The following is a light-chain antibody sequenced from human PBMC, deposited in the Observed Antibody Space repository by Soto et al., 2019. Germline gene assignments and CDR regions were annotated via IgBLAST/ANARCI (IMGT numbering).Light chain of an antibody. V-gene: IGLV2-23*01. Sequence: QSVLAQPASVCGSPGQWITISCTGTSSDVGAYNSVSWYQQHPHKAPQVIIYKGTQRPSGISNRFSGSTSGTVASLTISGLQADDEADYFCCSSAPESTYVFGTGTKVTVL. CDR2: KGT. CDR3: CSSAPESTYV. CDR1: SSDVGAYNS. J-gene: IGLJ1*01.